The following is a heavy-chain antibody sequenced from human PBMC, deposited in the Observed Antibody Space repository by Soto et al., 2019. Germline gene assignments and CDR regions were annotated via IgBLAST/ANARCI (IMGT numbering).Heavy chain of an antibody. CDR1: GGSISSYY. D-gene: IGHD5-18*01. J-gene: IGHJ6*02. Sequence: SETLSLTCTVSGGSISSYYWSWIRQPPGKGLEWIGYIYYSGSTNYNPSLKSRVTISVDTSKNQFSLKLSSVTAADPAGFSSARDRGKSYPGYYYKGRDVGAQGTTVTVPS. V-gene: IGHV4-59*01. CDR2: IYYSGST. CDR3: ARDRGKSYPGYYYKGRDV.